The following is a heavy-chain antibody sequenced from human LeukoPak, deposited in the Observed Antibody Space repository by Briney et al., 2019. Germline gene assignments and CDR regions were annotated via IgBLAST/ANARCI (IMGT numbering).Heavy chain of an antibody. CDR3: ARAPPLYYHDSAQEH. CDR2: IYSGGST. CDR1: GFTVSSNY. J-gene: IGHJ1*01. V-gene: IGHV3-66*01. D-gene: IGHD3-22*01. Sequence: GGSLRLSCAASGFTVSSNYMSWVRQAPGKGLEWVSVIYSGGSTYYADSVKGRFTISRDNSKNTLYLQMNSLRAEDTAVYYCARAPPLYYHDSAQEHWGEGTLVTVSS.